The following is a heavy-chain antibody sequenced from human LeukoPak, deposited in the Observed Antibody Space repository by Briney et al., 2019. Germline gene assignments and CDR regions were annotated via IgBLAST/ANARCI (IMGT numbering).Heavy chain of an antibody. V-gene: IGHV1-24*01. Sequence: RASVTVSCTVSGYTLIKLSMNWVRQPPGKGLEWVGGVPPEDGETIYAEKFQGRVNMTEDTSTNTVYMELSSLRAEDTAVYYCATPASNYVWGGVFDVWGQGTRVTVSS. CDR2: VPPEDGET. CDR3: ATPASNYVWGGVFDV. J-gene: IGHJ3*01. D-gene: IGHD3-16*01. CDR1: GYTLIKLS.